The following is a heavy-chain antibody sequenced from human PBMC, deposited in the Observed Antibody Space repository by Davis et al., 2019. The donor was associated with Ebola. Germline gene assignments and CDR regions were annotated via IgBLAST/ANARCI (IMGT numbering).Heavy chain of an antibody. CDR3: ARDRQDSRAYGF. Sequence: SETLSLTCSVSGGSISSGTYYWGWVRQPPGKGLEWIGAIYYNGRTYYKSSLEGRVTISLDTSKNQFSLKLRSVTAADTAMYFCARDRQDSRAYGFWGQGTLVTVSS. V-gene: IGHV4-39*07. J-gene: IGHJ4*02. D-gene: IGHD3-22*01. CDR1: GGSISSGTYY. CDR2: IYYNGRT.